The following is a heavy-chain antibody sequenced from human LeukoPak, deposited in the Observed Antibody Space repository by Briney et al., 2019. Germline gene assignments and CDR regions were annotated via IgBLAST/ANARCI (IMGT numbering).Heavy chain of an antibody. V-gene: IGHV4-39*01. CDR3: ARHRRADFRPGGPIDY. J-gene: IGHJ4*02. Sequence: SETLSLTCTVSGGSISSSSYYWDWIRQPPGKGLEWIASINYTGSIYYNPSLKSRVTISVDTSKNQFSLNVNSVTAADTAGYYCARHRRADFRPGGPIDYWGQGTLVTVSS. CDR1: GGSISSSSYY. CDR2: INYTGSI. D-gene: IGHD3-3*01.